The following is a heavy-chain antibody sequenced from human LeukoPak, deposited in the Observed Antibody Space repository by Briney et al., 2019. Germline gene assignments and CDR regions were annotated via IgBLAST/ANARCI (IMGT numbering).Heavy chain of an antibody. CDR2: INHSGST. CDR1: GGSFSGYY. J-gene: IGHJ6*02. CDR3: ARGPDVYSSSWYGGGMDV. Sequence: RASETLSLTCAVYGGSFSGYYWSWIRQPPGKGLEWIGEINHSGSTNYNPSLKSRVTISVDTSKNQFSLQLSSVTAADTAVYYCARGPDVYSSSWYGGGMDVWGQGTTVTVSS. D-gene: IGHD6-13*01. V-gene: IGHV4-34*01.